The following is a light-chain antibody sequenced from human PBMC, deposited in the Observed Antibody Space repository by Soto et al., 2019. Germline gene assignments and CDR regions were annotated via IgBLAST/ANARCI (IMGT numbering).Light chain of an antibody. CDR1: SSNIGAGYD. V-gene: IGLV1-40*01. CDR3: QSYDRSLRGNSV. J-gene: IGLJ1*01. CDR2: SNI. Sequence: QSVLTQPPSVSGAPGQRVTISCTGTSSNIGAGYDVHWYQHLPGTAPKLLIYSNINRPSGVPDRFSGSKSGTSASLAITGLQAEDEADYYCQSYDRSLRGNSVFGTGTKVTVL.